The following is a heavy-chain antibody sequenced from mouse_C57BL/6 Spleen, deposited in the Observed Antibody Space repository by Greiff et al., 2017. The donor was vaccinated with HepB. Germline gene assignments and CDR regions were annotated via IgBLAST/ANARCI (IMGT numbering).Heavy chain of an antibody. CDR2: IDPSDSYT. CDR3: ALIYYDYEDAWFAY. V-gene: IGHV1-69*01. J-gene: IGHJ3*01. D-gene: IGHD2-4*01. CDR1: GYTFTSYW. Sequence: VQLQQPGAELVMPGASVKLSCKASGYTFTSYWMHWVKQRPGQGLEWIGEIDPSDSYTNYNQKFKGKSTLTVDKSSSTAYMQLSSLTSEDSAVYYCALIYYDYEDAWFAYWGQGTLVTVSA.